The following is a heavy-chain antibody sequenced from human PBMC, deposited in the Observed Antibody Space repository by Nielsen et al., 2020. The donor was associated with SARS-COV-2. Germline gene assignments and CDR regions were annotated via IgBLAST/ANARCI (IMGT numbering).Heavy chain of an antibody. J-gene: IGHJ6*02. D-gene: IGHD5-12*01. CDR1: GAPISSGGYF. Sequence: SETLSLICTVSGAPISSGGYFWSWIRQHPGKGLEWIGYIYFTGRTSYNPSLKSRVAMSVDTSKNQFSLDLKSVTAADTAVYYCAREASGYDHYKYGMDVWGLGATVTVSS. V-gene: IGHV4-31*03. CDR3: AREASGYDHYKYGMDV. CDR2: IYFTGRT.